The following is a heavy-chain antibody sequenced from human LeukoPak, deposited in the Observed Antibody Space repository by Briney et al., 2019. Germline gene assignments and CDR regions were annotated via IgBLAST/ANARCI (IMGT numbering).Heavy chain of an antibody. CDR1: GFTLSSYA. Sequence: GGSLRLSCAASGFTLSSYAMSWVRQAPGKGLEWVSAISGSGGSTYYAGSVKGRFTISRDNSKNTLYLQMNSLRAEDTAVYYCRIRKGYNWFDPWGQGTLVTVSS. CDR3: RIRKGYNWFDP. CDR2: ISGSGGST. V-gene: IGHV3-23*01. D-gene: IGHD5-24*01. J-gene: IGHJ5*02.